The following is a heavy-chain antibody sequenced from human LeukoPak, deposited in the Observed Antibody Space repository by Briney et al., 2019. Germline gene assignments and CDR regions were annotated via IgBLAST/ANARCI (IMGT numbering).Heavy chain of an antibody. CDR3: ARLKYYYDSSGYRAEYFQH. J-gene: IGHJ1*01. CDR2: IYYSGST. Sequence: PSETLSLTCTVSGYSISSGYYWSWIRQPPGKGLEWIGYIYYSGSTNYNPSLKSRVTISGDTSKNQFSLKVTSVTAADAAVYYCARLKYYYDSSGYRAEYFQHWGQGTLVTVSS. D-gene: IGHD3-22*01. CDR1: GYSISSGYY. V-gene: IGHV4-61*01.